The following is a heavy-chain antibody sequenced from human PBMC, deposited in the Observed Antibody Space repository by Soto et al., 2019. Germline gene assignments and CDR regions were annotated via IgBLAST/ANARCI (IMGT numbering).Heavy chain of an antibody. CDR1: GFTFSNYA. Sequence: GGSLRLSCVVSGFTFSNYAMNWVRQAPGKGLEWVSVISGSGGISYYADSVKGRFIISRDNSKNTPYLQMNSLRAEDTAVYYCARALPVAKGGFDPWGQGTLVTVSS. V-gene: IGHV3-23*01. J-gene: IGHJ5*02. CDR2: ISGSGGIS. D-gene: IGHD2-2*01. CDR3: ARALPVAKGGFDP.